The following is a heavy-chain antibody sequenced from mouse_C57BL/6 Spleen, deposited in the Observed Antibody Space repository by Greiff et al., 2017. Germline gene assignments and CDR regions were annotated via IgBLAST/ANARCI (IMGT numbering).Heavy chain of an antibody. J-gene: IGHJ4*01. CDR1: GFTFNTYA. D-gene: IGHD1-1*01. V-gene: IGHV10-3*01. CDR2: IRSKSSNYAT. CDR3: VRENYYYGSSNAMDY. Sequence: EVQLQQSGGGLVQPKGSLKLSCAASGFTFNTYAMHWVRQAPGKGLEWVARIRSKSSNYATYYADSVKDRFTISRDDLQSMLYLQMNNLKTEDTAMYYCVRENYYYGSSNAMDYWGQGTSVTVSS.